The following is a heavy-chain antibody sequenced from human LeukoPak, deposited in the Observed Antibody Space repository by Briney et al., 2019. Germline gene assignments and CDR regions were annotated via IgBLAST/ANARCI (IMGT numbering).Heavy chain of an antibody. CDR1: GFTFSSYG. CDR3: AKAGSYYYDSSGPNDY. V-gene: IGHV3-23*01. D-gene: IGHD3-22*01. CDR2: ISGSGGST. J-gene: IGHJ4*02. Sequence: PGGSLRLSCAASGFTFSSYGMSWVRQAPGKGLEWVSAISGSGGSTYYADSVKGRFTISRDNSKNTLYLQMNSLRAEDTAVYYCAKAGSYYYDSSGPNDYWGQGTLVTVSS.